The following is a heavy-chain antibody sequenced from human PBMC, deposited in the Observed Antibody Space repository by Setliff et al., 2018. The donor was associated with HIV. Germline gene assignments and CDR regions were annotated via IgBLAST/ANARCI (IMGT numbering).Heavy chain of an antibody. V-gene: IGHV1-46*01. CDR2: VNPSGGST. J-gene: IGHJ4*02. Sequence: ASVKVSCKASGYTFTSYYMHWVRQAPGQGLEWLGMVNPSGGSTAYAQKFQGRVTMTRDTSTNTVYMDLSGLRSDDTAVYYCARGRTAGYYTKVSFDSWGQGTLVTVSS. D-gene: IGHD2-2*02. CDR3: ARGRTAGYYTKVSFDS. CDR1: GYTFTSYY.